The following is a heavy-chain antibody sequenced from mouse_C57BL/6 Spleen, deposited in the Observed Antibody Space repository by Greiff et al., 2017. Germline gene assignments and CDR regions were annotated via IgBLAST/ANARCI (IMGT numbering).Heavy chain of an antibody. CDR3: ARSYYDYLQFAY. CDR1: GYTFTDYN. V-gene: IGHV1-18*01. Sequence: VQLQQSGPELVKPGASVKIPCKASGYTFTDYNMDWVKQSHGKSLEWIGDINPNNGGTIYTQKFKGKATLTVDKSSSTAYMELRSLTSADTAVYYCARSYYDYLQFAYWGQGTLVTVSA. D-gene: IGHD2-4*01. CDR2: INPNNGGT. J-gene: IGHJ3*01.